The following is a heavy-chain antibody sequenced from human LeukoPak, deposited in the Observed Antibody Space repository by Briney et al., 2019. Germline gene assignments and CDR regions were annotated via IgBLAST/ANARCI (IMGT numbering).Heavy chain of an antibody. Sequence: GESLKISCKGSGYRFTSYWIGWVRQMPGKGLEWMGIIYPGDSDTRYSPSFQGQVTISADKSISTAFLQWISLEASDTAMYYCARGYWSSTSCYLSHAFDIWGQGTMVTVSS. J-gene: IGHJ3*02. CDR1: GYRFTSYW. D-gene: IGHD2-2*01. CDR2: IYPGDSDT. V-gene: IGHV5-51*01. CDR3: ARGYWSSTSCYLSHAFDI.